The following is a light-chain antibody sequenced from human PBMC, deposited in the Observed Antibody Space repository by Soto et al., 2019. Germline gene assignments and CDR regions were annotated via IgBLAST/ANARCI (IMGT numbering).Light chain of an antibody. CDR1: MRDVGAYNL. Sequence: QSALTQPASVSGSAGQSITISCSGTMRDVGAYNLVSWYQQHPGTAPKLIIYEGRNRPSGISSRFSGPRSRNTASLTISGLQPEDEGDYYCSAYTARSTLVFGGGTKVTVL. V-gene: IGLV2-14*01. CDR2: EGR. J-gene: IGLJ3*02. CDR3: SAYTARSTLV.